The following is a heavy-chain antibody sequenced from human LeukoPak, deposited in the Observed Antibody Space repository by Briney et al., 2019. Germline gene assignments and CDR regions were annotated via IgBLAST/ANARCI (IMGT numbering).Heavy chain of an antibody. CDR2: IYYSGRT. D-gene: IGHD6-13*01. CDR3: APVLGIAAAGTRWFDP. J-gene: IGHJ5*02. Sequence: PSETLSLTCTVSGGSISSSSYYWGWMRQPPGKGLEWIGCIYYSGRTYYNPSLKSRVPISVHTSKHQFPLKLSSVTAADTAVYYCAPVLGIAAAGTRWFDPWGQGTLVTVSS. V-gene: IGHV4-39*06. CDR1: GGSISSSSYY.